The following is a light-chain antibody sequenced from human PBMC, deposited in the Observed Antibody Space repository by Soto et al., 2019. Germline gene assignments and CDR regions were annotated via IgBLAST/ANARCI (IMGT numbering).Light chain of an antibody. V-gene: IGKV3-20*01. CDR3: EQYDDSST. CDR2: GAS. J-gene: IGKJ5*01. Sequence: EIVLTQSPDTLSLSPGESATLSCRASQSISSSYLAWYQQKPGRAPRLLIYGASNRATGIPDRFSGSGSGTDFTLTISRLEPEDFEVFYCEQYDDSSTFGQGTRLEIE. CDR1: QSISSSY.